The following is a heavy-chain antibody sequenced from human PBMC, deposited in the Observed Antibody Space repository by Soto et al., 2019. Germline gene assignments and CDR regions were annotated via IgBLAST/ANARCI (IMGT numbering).Heavy chain of an antibody. CDR1: GYTFTSYY. V-gene: IGHV1-46*01. J-gene: IGHJ5*02. CDR2: INPSGGST. CDR3: AREIIDILTGYYNENWFDP. D-gene: IGHD3-9*01. Sequence: ASVKVSCKASGYTFTSYYMHWVRQAPGQGLEWMGIINPSGGSTSYAQKFQGRVTMTRDTSTSTVYMELSSLRSEDTAVYYCAREIIDILTGYYNENWFDPWGQGTLVTVSS.